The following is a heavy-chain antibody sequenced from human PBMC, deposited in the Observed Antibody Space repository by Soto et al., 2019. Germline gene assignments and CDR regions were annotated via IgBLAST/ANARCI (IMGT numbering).Heavy chain of an antibody. CDR3: ARVNEGVYYDSRGYFDY. CDR1: GYKFSSYG. V-gene: IGHV1-18*01. J-gene: IGHJ4*02. D-gene: IGHD3-22*01. Sequence: QVQLVQSGAEVKKPGASVKVSCKASGYKFSSYGITWVRQAPGQGLEWLGWISTFNGKTIYPQNLQDRVTMTIDASTSAAYLELRSLRSDDTALYYCARVNEGVYYDSRGYFDYWGQGTLVTVSS. CDR2: ISTFNGKT.